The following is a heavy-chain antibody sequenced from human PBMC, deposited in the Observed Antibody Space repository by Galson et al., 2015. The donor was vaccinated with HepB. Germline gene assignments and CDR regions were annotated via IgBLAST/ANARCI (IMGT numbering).Heavy chain of an antibody. D-gene: IGHD3-3*01. CDR1: GGTFNNYA. Sequence: SVKVSCKASGGTFNNYAITWVRQAPGQGLEWMGGIIPLFDTANYAQKLQGRVRITADRSTSTVYMELSSLRSEDTAIYYGARDRVVAGPGSGSLQEWGQGTLVTVSS. V-gene: IGHV1-69*06. CDR3: ARDRVVAGPGSGSLQE. J-gene: IGHJ4*02. CDR2: IIPLFDTA.